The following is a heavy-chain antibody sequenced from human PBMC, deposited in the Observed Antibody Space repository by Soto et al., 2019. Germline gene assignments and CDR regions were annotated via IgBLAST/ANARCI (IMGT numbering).Heavy chain of an antibody. V-gene: IGHV4-39*07. CDR1: GGSISSSSYY. J-gene: IGHJ4*02. CDR3: ARDQGPDNPRSSHFDY. CDR2: VYYGGST. D-gene: IGHD2-2*01. Sequence: SETLSFTCTVSGGSISSSSYYWGWIRQPPGKGLEWIGNVYYGGSTYYNPSLKSRVTISVDTSKNQFSLKLSPVTAADTAVYYCARDQGPDNPRSSHFDYWGQGTLVTVSS.